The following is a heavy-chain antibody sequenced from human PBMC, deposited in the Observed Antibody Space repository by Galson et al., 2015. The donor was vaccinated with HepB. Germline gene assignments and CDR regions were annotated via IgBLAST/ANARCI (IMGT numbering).Heavy chain of an antibody. CDR1: GFTFNNYG. Sequence: SLRLSCAASGFTFNNYGMFWVRQTPGKGLEWVAVISYHGSNKYYEESVKGRFTISKDNSKNTVHLQMNTLRVDDTAVYYCAKALVDFRGGSFQNTMDVWGQGTTVTVSS. J-gene: IGHJ6*02. V-gene: IGHV3-30*18. D-gene: IGHD2-15*01. CDR2: ISYHGSNK. CDR3: AKALVDFRGGSFQNTMDV.